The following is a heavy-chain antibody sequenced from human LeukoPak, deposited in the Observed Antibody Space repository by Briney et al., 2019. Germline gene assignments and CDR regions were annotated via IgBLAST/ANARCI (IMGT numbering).Heavy chain of an antibody. V-gene: IGHV4-59*08. Sequence: SETLTLTCTVSGGSLRSYYWSWIRQPPGKGLEWIGYIYYTGSTNYNPSLNSRVTFSLDTSKNQFSLDLSSVTAADTAMYYCARLYGSTWGYFDFWGQGNLVDVSS. J-gene: IGHJ4*02. D-gene: IGHD6-13*01. CDR1: GGSLRSYY. CDR2: IYYTGST. CDR3: ARLYGSTWGYFDF.